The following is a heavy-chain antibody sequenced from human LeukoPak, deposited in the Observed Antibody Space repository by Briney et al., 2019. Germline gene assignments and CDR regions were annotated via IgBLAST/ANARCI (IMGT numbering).Heavy chain of an antibody. Sequence: GGSLRLSCAASGFIFSSYAMTWVRQAPGKGLEWVSAISGSGGRTYYADSVKGRFTISRDNSKNILYLQMNSLRAEDTAVYYCAKDRDSNEDFDYWGQGTLVTVSS. CDR1: GFIFSSYA. V-gene: IGHV3-23*01. D-gene: IGHD4-11*01. J-gene: IGHJ4*02. CDR2: ISGSGGRT. CDR3: AKDRDSNEDFDY.